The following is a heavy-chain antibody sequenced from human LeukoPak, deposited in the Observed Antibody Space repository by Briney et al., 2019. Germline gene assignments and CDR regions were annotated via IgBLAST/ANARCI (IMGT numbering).Heavy chain of an antibody. CDR3: ARDLGITIFGVVSN. CDR2: ISSSSSTI. D-gene: IGHD3-3*01. V-gene: IGHV3-48*01. CDR1: GFTFSSYS. Sequence: GGSLRLSCAASGFTFSSYSMNWVRQAPGKGLEWVSYISSSSSTIYYADSVKGRFTISRDNAKNSLYLQMNSLRAEDTAVYYCARDLGITIFGVVSNWGQGTLVTVSS. J-gene: IGHJ4*02.